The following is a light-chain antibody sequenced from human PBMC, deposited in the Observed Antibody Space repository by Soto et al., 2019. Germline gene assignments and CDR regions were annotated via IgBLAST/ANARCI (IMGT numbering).Light chain of an antibody. CDR1: SSDVGSYNL. V-gene: IGLV2-23*02. CDR3: CSYAGSSTFYV. J-gene: IGLJ1*01. Sequence: QSVLTQPASVSGSPGQSITISCTGTSSDVGSYNLVSWYQQHPGKAPKLMIYEVSKRPSGVSNRSSGSKSGNTASLTISGLQAEDEADYYCCSYAGSSTFYVFGTGTKLTVL. CDR2: EVS.